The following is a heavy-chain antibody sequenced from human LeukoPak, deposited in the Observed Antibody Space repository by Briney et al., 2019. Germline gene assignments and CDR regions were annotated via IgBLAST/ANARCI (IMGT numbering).Heavy chain of an antibody. CDR1: GDSISSFY. V-gene: IGHV4-59*08. CDR3: VSHSGSYRFDS. Sequence: SQTLSLTCTVSGDSISSFYWSWIRQSSGKGLEWIGLISHSGSTNYNPSLKNRVTMSVDPSTSRFSLRLTSVTAADTAVYYCVSHSGSYRFDSWGQGILVTVS. CDR2: ISHSGST. D-gene: IGHD1-26*01. J-gene: IGHJ4*02.